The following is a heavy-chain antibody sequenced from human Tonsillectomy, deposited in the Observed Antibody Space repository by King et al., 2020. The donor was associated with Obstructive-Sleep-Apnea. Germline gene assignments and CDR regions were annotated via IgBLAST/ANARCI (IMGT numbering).Heavy chain of an antibody. Sequence: VQLVESGGGLVQPGGSLRLSCAVSGFSISSYAMSWVRQAPGKGLEWVSVISGSGGSTYYADSVKGRFSISRDNSNNTLYLQMNRLRAEDTAVYVWSKDVGSSNWEGFWDDWGQGTPVTVSS. CDR3: SKDVGSSNWEGFWDD. V-gene: IGHV3-23*04. J-gene: IGHJ4*02. CDR1: GFSISSYA. CDR2: ISGSGGST. D-gene: IGHD6-13*01.